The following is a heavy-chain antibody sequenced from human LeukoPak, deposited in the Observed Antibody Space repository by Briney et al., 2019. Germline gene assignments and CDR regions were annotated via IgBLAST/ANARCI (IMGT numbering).Heavy chain of an antibody. CDR3: ARRIGYSSGHSAVYYFDY. Sequence: QPGGSLRLSCAASGFTFGTYWMHWVRQAPGKGLVWVSLINSGGDDTRYADSVKGRFTISRDNAKNTLYLQMNSLRAEDTAVYYCARRIGYSSGHSAVYYFDYWGQGTLVTVSS. D-gene: IGHD6-19*01. J-gene: IGHJ4*02. CDR1: GFTFGTYW. V-gene: IGHV3-74*01. CDR2: INSGGDDT.